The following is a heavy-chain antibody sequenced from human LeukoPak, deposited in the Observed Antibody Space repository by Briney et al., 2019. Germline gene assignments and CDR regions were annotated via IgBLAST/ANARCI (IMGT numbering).Heavy chain of an antibody. CDR1: GFTVSSNY. CDR2: IYSGGST. CDR3: ARAHNWKYGSFDF. D-gene: IGHD1-7*01. J-gene: IGHJ4*02. Sequence: PGGSLRLSCAASGFTVSSNYMSWVRQAPGKGLEWVSIIYSGGSTYYADSVKGRFTISRDNAKNSLYLQMNSLRAEDTAVYYCARAHNWKYGSFDFWGQGTLVTVSS. V-gene: IGHV3-66*01.